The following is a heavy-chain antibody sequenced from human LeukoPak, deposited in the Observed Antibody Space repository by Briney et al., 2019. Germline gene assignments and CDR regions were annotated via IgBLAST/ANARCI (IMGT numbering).Heavy chain of an antibody. J-gene: IGHJ3*02. CDR3: ARAVGVTAIHNAFDI. CDR1: GFTVSSNY. D-gene: IGHD2-21*02. CDR2: IYSGGST. V-gene: IGHV3-66*02. Sequence: GGSLRLSCAASGFTVSSNYMSWVRQAPGKGLEWVSVIYSGGSTDYADSVKGRFTISRDNSKNTLYLQMNSLRAEDTAVYYCARAVGVTAIHNAFDIWGQGTMVTVSS.